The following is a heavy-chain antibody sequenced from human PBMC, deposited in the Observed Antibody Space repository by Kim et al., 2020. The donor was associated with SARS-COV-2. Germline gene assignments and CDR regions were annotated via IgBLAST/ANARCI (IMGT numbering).Heavy chain of an antibody. Sequence: GGSLRLSCAASGFTFNNYAMSWVRQAPGKGLEWVSSISGGGGSTYYAAPVKGRFTITRDNSKNTLYLQMNSLRAEDMAVYYCAKVVLGLGSALIYGMDVWGQGTTVTVS. CDR3: AKVVLGLGSALIYGMDV. CDR1: GFTFNNYA. V-gene: IGHV3-23*01. D-gene: IGHD3-10*01. CDR2: ISGGGGST. J-gene: IGHJ6*02.